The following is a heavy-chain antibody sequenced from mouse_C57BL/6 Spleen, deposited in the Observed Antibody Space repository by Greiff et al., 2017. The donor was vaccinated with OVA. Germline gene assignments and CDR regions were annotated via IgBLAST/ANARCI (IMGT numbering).Heavy chain of an antibody. Sequence: EVQLQQSGPELVKPGASVKIPCKASGYTFTDYNMDWVKQSHGKSLEWIGDINPNNGGTIYNQKFKGKATLTVDKSSSTAYMELRSLTSEDTAVYYGARKGIYYDYDGAWFAYWGQGTLVTVSA. J-gene: IGHJ3*01. D-gene: IGHD2-4*01. CDR2: INPNNGGT. V-gene: IGHV1-18*01. CDR1: GYTFTDYN. CDR3: ARKGIYYDYDGAWFAY.